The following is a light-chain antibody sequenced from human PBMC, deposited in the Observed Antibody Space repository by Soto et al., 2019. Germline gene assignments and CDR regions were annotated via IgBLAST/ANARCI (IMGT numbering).Light chain of an antibody. CDR2: GAS. J-gene: IGKJ1*01. CDR1: QSISNY. Sequence: DIQMTQSPSSLSASVGDRVTITCRASQSISNYLNWYQQKPGKAPKLLIYGASNLQTGVPSRFSGSGSGTVFTTTISILQPEDFATYCCQNGYRTPRTFGQGTKVEIK. CDR3: QNGYRTPRT. V-gene: IGKV1-39*01.